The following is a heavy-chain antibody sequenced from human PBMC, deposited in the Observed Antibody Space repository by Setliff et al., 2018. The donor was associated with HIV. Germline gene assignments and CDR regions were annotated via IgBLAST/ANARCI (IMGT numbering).Heavy chain of an antibody. D-gene: IGHD4-17*01. V-gene: IGHV4-39*07. CDR3: ARSSPYGDPDQVAWYFDL. CDR1: GLSMSTTSYY. CDR2: IYYSGST. J-gene: IGHJ2*01. Sequence: PSETLSLTCAVSGLSMSTTSYYWGWIRQPPGKGLEWIGSIYYSGSTYYNPSLKSRVTISLDTSKNKFSLKLTSVTAADTAVYYCARSSPYGDPDQVAWYFDLWGRGTLVTVSS.